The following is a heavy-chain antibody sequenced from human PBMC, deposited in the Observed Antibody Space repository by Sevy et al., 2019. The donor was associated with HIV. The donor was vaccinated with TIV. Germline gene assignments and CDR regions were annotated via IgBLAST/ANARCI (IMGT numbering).Heavy chain of an antibody. J-gene: IGHJ5*02. Sequence: GGCLRLSCAASGFTFSSYDMHWVRQVTGQGLEWVSGIGIAGDTYYPGSVKGRFTISRENARNSLDLQMNSLRAGDAAVYYCVRGNNLGELGYWFDPWGQGTLVTVSS. CDR2: IGIAGDT. CDR1: GFTFSSYD. V-gene: IGHV3-13*01. CDR3: VRGNNLGELGYWFDP. D-gene: IGHD3-10*01.